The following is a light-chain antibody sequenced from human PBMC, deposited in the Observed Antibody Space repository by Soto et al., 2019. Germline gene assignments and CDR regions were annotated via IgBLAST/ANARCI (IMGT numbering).Light chain of an antibody. Sequence: QSALTQPPSASGSPGQSVTISCTGTSSDVGGHNYVSWYQQHPGKAPKLMIYAVSKRPSGVPDRFSGSKSGNTASLTVSGLQAEDEADYYCSSYAGSNNLVFGTGTQLTVL. CDR3: SSYAGSNNLV. CDR1: SSDVGGHNY. J-gene: IGLJ1*01. V-gene: IGLV2-8*01. CDR2: AVS.